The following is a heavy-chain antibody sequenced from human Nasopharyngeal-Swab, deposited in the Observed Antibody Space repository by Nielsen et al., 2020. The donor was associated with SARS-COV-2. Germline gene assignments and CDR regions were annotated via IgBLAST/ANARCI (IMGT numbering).Heavy chain of an antibody. D-gene: IGHD3-3*01. CDR3: ARVDADYDFWSGSKSGRFDY. CDR1: GFTFSSYS. V-gene: IGHV3-21*01. CDR2: ISSSSSYI. J-gene: IGHJ4*03. Sequence: GASLKISCAASGFTFSSYSMNWVRQAPGKGLEWVSSISSSSSYIYYADSVKGRFTISRDNAKNSLYLQMNSLRAEDTAVYYCARVDADYDFWSGSKSGRFDYWGQGTTVTVSS.